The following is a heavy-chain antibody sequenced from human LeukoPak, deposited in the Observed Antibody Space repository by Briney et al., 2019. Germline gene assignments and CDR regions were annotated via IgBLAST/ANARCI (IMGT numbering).Heavy chain of an antibody. J-gene: IGHJ4*02. CDR1: GFTFSSYE. D-gene: IGHD1-26*01. CDR3: ARDGGEWELDY. CDR2: IGKSDSTI. V-gene: IGHV3-48*03. Sequence: GGSLRLSCVASGFTFSSYEMNWVRQAPGKGLEWVSYIGKSDSTIYYADSVKGRFTISRDNAKNSLYLQMNSLRAEDTAVYYCARDGGEWELDYWGQGTLVTASS.